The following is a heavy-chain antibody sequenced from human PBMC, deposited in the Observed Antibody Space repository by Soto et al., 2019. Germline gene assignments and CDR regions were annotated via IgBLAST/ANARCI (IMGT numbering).Heavy chain of an antibody. CDR1: GFTFSSYA. J-gene: IGHJ4*02. D-gene: IGHD3-3*01. V-gene: IGHV3-23*01. CDR2: ISGSGGST. Sequence: LRLSCAASGFTFSSYAMSWVRQAPGKGLEWVSAISGSGGSTYYADSVKGRFTISRDNSKNTLYLQMNSLRAEDTAVYYCAKTDRASYYDFWSGYSHFDYWGQGTMVTVSS. CDR3: AKTDRASYYDFWSGYSHFDY.